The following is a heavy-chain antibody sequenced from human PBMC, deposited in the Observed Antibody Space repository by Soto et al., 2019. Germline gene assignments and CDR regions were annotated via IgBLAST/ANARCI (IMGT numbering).Heavy chain of an antibody. D-gene: IGHD1-26*01. V-gene: IGHV3-30*18. CDR2: ISYDGSNT. J-gene: IGHJ4*02. Sequence: QVQLVESGGGVVQPGRSLRLSCVASGFTFSSYGMHWVRQAPGKGLEWVAIISYDGSNTYYADSVKGRFTISRDNSKNTVELQMDSLRAEEHVVYYCAKEGGLSGGLHISRSYHFDQLGPGNLVPVSP. CDR3: AKEGGLSGGLHISRSYHFDQ. CDR1: GFTFSSYG.